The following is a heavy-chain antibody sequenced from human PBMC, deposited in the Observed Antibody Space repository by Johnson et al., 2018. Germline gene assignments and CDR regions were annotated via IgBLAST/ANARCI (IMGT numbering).Heavy chain of an antibody. CDR3: AKRMSPTTLRWEGFDI. CDR1: GFTFSSFG. J-gene: IGHJ3*02. Sequence: VQLLESGGGVVQXGRSLRLXCAASGFTFSSFGMHWVRQAPGKGLEWVAVIWSDATNKFYADSVKGPFTISRDNSKNTLYREMNSLRVEDTAVYYCAKRMSPTTLRWEGFDIWGQGTMVTVSS. D-gene: IGHD2-2*01. V-gene: IGHV3-33*06. CDR2: IWSDATNK.